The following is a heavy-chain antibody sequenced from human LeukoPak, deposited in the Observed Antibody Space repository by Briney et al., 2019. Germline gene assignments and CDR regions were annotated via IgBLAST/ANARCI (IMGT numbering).Heavy chain of an antibody. CDR1: GFTFNICA. CDR3: AKDATPGNSIWDYFAF. D-gene: IGHD1-7*01. V-gene: IGHV3-23*01. Sequence: GGSLTLSCAASGFTFNICAMRWLPQAPGKGLECLSYIGSTYRYYSDYVKGRFTGSIDNSKNTLYLHLISLRAEDSAVYYCAKDATPGNSIWDYFAFWGQGTVVTVSS. J-gene: IGHJ4*02. CDR2: IGSTYR.